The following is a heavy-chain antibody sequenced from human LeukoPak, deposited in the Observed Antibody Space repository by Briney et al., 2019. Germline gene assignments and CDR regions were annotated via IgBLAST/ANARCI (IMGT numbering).Heavy chain of an antibody. Sequence: GGSLRLSCAASGFTFDDYTMHWVRQAPGKGLEWVSLTSWDGGSTYYADSVKGRFTISRDNSKNSLYLQMNSLRTEDTALYYCAANYYGSGSSSRFDYWGQGTLVTVSS. CDR2: TSWDGGST. D-gene: IGHD3-10*01. CDR1: GFTFDDYT. J-gene: IGHJ4*02. CDR3: AANYYGSGSSSRFDY. V-gene: IGHV3-43*01.